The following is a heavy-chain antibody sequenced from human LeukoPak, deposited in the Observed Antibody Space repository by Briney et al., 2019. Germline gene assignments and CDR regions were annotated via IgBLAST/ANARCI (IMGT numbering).Heavy chain of an antibody. J-gene: IGHJ3*02. V-gene: IGHV1-2*02. CDR1: GYTFTGYY. Sequence: ASVKVSRKASGYTFTGYYMHWVRQAPGQGLEWMGWITPNSGGTNHAQKFQGRVTMTRDASINTAYMELSRLRSDDTAVYYCARDVDTAMIGALDIWGQGTMVTVSS. CDR2: ITPNSGGT. D-gene: IGHD5-18*01. CDR3: ARDVDTAMIGALDI.